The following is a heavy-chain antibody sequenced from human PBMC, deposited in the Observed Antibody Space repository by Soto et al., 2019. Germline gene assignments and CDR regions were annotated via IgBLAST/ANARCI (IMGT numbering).Heavy chain of an antibody. CDR3: ARLRGGVAGRNGFDI. D-gene: IGHD6-19*01. V-gene: IGHV4-59*08. CDR1: VGSISRYY. Sequence: LTCNRPVGSISRYYWSWNQQPQGKGLEWIGYIYCSGSTNYNPSLKSRVTISVDTSKNQFSLKLSSVTAADTAVYYCARLRGGVAGRNGFDIWGQGTMGTVS. J-gene: IGHJ3*02. CDR2: IYCSGST.